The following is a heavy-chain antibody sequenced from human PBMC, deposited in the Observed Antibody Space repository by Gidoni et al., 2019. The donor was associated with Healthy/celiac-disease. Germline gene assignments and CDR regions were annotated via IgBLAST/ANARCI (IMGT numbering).Heavy chain of an antibody. CDR1: GSSFTSYW. V-gene: IGHV5-51*01. CDR3: ARQGYSSGWLGLEGAFDI. CDR2: IYPGDSDT. Sequence: EVQLVQSGAEVKKPGESLKISCKGSGSSFTSYWIGWVRQMPGKGLEWMGIIYPGDSDTRYSPSFQGQVTISADKSISTAYLQWSSLKASDTAMYYCARQGYSSGWLGLEGAFDIWGQGTMVTVSS. J-gene: IGHJ3*02. D-gene: IGHD6-19*01.